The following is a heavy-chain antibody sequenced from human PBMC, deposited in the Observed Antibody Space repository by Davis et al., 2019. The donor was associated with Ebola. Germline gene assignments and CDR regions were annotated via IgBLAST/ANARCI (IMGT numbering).Heavy chain of an antibody. CDR2: IYRGGST. D-gene: IGHD6-19*01. J-gene: IGHJ6*02. Sequence: GGSLRLSCAASGFTVSSNYMSWVRQAPGKGLEWVSVIYRGGSTYYAASVKGRFTISRHNSKNTLYLQMNSLRDEDTAVYYCARDGYRSGWYTIKGYYYYGMDVWGQGTTVTVSS. CDR3: ARDGYRSGWYTIKGYYYYGMDV. V-gene: IGHV3-53*04. CDR1: GFTVSSNY.